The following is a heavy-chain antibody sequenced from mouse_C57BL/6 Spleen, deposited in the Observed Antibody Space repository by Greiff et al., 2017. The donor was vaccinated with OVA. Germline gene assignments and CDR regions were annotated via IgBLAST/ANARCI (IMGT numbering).Heavy chain of an antibody. J-gene: IGHJ4*01. V-gene: IGHV1-64*01. CDR3: AREVYDYEWAMDY. CDR2: IHPNSGST. Sequence: QVQLQQPGAELVKPGASVKLSCKASGYTFTSYWMHWVKQRPGQGLEWIGMIHPNSGSTNYNEKFKSKATLTVDKSSSTAYMQLSSLTSEDSAVYYCAREVYDYEWAMDYWGQGTSVTVSS. CDR1: GYTFTSYW. D-gene: IGHD2-4*01.